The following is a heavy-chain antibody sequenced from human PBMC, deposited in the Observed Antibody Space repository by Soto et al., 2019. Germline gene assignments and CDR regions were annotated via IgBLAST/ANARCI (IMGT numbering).Heavy chain of an antibody. CDR2: IYYSGST. Sequence: SETLSLTCTVSGGSISSGGYYWSWIRQHPGKGLERIGYIYYSGSTYYNPSLKSRVTISIDTSKNQFSLKLTSVTAADPAVYYCARSVFPWGQETLVTVSS. V-gene: IGHV4-31*03. J-gene: IGHJ5*02. CDR3: ARSVFP. CDR1: GGSISSGGYY.